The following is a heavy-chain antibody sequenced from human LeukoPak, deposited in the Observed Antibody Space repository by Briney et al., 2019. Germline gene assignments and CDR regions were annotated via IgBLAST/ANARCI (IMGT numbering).Heavy chain of an antibody. CDR3: ARGPKGKYYFDY. J-gene: IGHJ4*02. V-gene: IGHV3-53*01. CDR2: IYSGGGT. Sequence: GGSLGLSCAAPGSPAGSACLTWVGRLPGRGLEWVSVIYSGGGTYYADSVKGRFTISRDSSKNTLYLQMNSLRAEDTAVYYCARGPKGKYYFDYWGQGTLVTVSS. CDR1: GSPAGSAC.